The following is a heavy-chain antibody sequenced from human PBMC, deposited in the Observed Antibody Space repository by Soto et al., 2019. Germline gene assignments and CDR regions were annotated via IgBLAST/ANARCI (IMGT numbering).Heavy chain of an antibody. V-gene: IGHV4-34*01. D-gene: IGHD2-8*02. J-gene: IGHJ4*02. CDR1: GGSFSGYY. Sequence: QVQLQQWGAGLLKPSETLSLTCAVYGGSFSGYYWTWIRQPPGTGLEWMGEINHSGSTNYNPSLTSRVTLSVDTSKNQFSLKLTSVTAAATAVYSCARDKITGLFDYWGQGTLVTVSS. CDR2: INHSGST. CDR3: ARDKITGLFDY.